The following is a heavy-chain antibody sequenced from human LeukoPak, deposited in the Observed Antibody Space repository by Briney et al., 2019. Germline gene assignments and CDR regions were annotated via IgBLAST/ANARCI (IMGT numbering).Heavy chain of an antibody. CDR2: IIPIFGTA. V-gene: IGHV1-69*05. CDR3: AAPVVGAFAFDI. D-gene: IGHD1-26*01. Sequence: ASVKVSCKASGGTFSSYAISWVRQAPGQGLEWMGGIIPIFGTANYAQKFQGRVTVTTDDSTSTAYMELSSPRSEDTAVYYCAAPVVGAFAFDIWGQGTMVTVSS. CDR1: GGTFSSYA. J-gene: IGHJ3*02.